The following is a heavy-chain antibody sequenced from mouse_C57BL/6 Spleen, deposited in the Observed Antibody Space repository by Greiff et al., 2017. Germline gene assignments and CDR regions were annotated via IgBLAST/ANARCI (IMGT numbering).Heavy chain of an antibody. J-gene: IGHJ4*01. V-gene: IGHV1-69*01. CDR3: ARPDSSTEGDYAMEG. D-gene: IGHD1-1*01. Sequence: QVQLQQPGAELVMPGASVKLSCKASGYTFTSYWMHWVKQRPGQGLEWIGEIDPSDSDTNYNQKFKGKSTLTVDKSSSTAYMRLSSLTSEDSAVYYCARPDSSTEGDYAMEGRGQGASVTVAS. CDR2: IDPSDSDT. CDR1: GYTFTSYW.